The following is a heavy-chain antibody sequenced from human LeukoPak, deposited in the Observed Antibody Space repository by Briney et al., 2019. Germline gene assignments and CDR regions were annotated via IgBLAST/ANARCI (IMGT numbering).Heavy chain of an antibody. Sequence: SETLSLTCAVYGXXFSGYYWSWIRQPPXXXXXXXXXINHXXXXNYNPSLKSRVTISVDTSKNQFSLKLSSVTAADTAVYYCARVTPICSSTSCSYYYYYYGMDVWGQGTTVTVSS. J-gene: IGHJ6*02. CDR3: ARVTPICSSTSCSYYYYYYGMDV. D-gene: IGHD2-2*01. CDR2: INHXXXX. V-gene: IGHV4-34*01. CDR1: GXXFSGYY.